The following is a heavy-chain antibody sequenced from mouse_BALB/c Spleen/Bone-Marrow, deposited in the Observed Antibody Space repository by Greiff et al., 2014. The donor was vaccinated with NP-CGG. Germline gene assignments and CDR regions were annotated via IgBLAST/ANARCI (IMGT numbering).Heavy chain of an antibody. Sequence: EVKLQESGAELVKPGASVKLSCTASGFNIKDTYMHWVKQGPEQGLEWIGRIDPANGNTKYDPKFQGKATITADTSSNTAYLQLSSLTSEDTAVYYCARYYYGYYFDYWGQGTTLTVSS. V-gene: IGHV14-3*02. D-gene: IGHD1-2*01. CDR1: GFNIKDTY. CDR2: IDPANGNT. CDR3: ARYYYGYYFDY. J-gene: IGHJ2*01.